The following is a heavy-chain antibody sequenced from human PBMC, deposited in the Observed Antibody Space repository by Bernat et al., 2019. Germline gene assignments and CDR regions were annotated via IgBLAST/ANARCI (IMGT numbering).Heavy chain of an antibody. CDR3: AKPSSSCATYTYYGMDV. D-gene: IGHD6-13*01. CDR1: GFTFSSYG. CDR2: TSYDGSNK. J-gene: IGHJ6*02. Sequence: QVQLVESGGGVVQPGRSLRLSCAASGFTFSSYGMHWVRQAPGKGLEWVAVTSYDGSNKSYVDSVKGRFTISRDNSKNTLYLQMNSLRPEDKAVYYFAKPSSSCATYTYYGMDVWGQGTTVTVSS. V-gene: IGHV3-30*18.